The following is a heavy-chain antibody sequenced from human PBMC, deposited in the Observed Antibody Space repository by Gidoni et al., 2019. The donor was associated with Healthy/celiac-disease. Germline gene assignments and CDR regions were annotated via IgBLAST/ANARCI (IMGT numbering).Heavy chain of an antibody. J-gene: IGHJ4*02. CDR3: ARGLGLWGYFDY. D-gene: IGHD3-16*01. Sequence: EVKLVEPGGGLVQPGGSLRLSCAAPGSTFSDHYMDWVRQAPGKGLEWVGRTRNKANSYTTEYAASVKGRFTISRDDSKNSLYLQMNSLKTEDTAVYYCARGLGLWGYFDYWGQGTLVTVSS. V-gene: IGHV3-72*01. CDR1: GSTFSDHY. CDR2: TRNKANSYTT.